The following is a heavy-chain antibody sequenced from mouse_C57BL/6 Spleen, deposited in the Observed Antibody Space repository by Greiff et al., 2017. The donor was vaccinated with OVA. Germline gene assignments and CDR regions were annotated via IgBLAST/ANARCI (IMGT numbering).Heavy chain of an antibody. CDR2: IDPSDSYT. V-gene: IGHV1-69*01. Sequence: QVQLQQPGAELVMPGASVKLSCKASGYTFTSYWMHWVKQRPGQGLEWIGEIDPSDSYTNYNQKFKGKSTLTVDKSSSTAYMQLSSLTSEDSAVYYCATPDGFDYWGQGTTLTVSS. CDR3: ATPDGFDY. J-gene: IGHJ2*01. CDR1: GYTFTSYW.